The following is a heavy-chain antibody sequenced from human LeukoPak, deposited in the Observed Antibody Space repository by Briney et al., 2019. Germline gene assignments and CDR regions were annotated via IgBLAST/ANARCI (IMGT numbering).Heavy chain of an antibody. J-gene: IGHJ5*02. D-gene: IGHD3-10*01. CDR1: GGTFSSYA. CDR3: ARGGDGSAQRDWFDP. CDR2: IIPILGIA. Sequence: SVKVSCKASGGTFSSYAISWVRQAPGQGLEWMGRIIPILGIANYAQKFQGRVTITADKSTSTAYMELSGLRSEDTAVYYCARGGDGSAQRDWFDPWGQGTLVTVSS. V-gene: IGHV1-69*04.